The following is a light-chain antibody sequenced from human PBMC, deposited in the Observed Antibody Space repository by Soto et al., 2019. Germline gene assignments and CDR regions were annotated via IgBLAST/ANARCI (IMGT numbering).Light chain of an antibody. V-gene: IGLV4-69*01. J-gene: IGLJ1*01. CDR2: LNSDGSH. Sequence: QLVLTQSPSASASLGASVKLTCTLSGGHSSYAIAWHQQQPEKGPRYLMKLNSDGSHSKGDGIPDRFSGSSSGAERYLTISSLQSEDEADYYCQTWGTGIHYVFGTGTKVTVL. CDR1: GGHSSYA. CDR3: QTWGTGIHYV.